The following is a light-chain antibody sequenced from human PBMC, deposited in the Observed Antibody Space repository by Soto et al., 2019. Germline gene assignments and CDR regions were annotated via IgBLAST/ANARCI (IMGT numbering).Light chain of an antibody. CDR1: SGHSSYA. V-gene: IGLV4-69*01. CDR2: LNSDGSH. CDR3: QNWGTGIPYV. J-gene: IGLJ1*01. Sequence: QSVLTQSPSASASLGASVKLTCTLSSGHSSYAIAWHQQQPEKGPRYLMKLNSDGSHSKGDGIPDRFSGSSSGAERYLTISSLQYVDEEDYYCQNWGTGIPYVFGTGTKVTVL.